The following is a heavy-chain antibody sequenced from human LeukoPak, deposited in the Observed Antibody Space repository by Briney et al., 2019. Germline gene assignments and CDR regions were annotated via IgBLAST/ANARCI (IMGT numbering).Heavy chain of an antibody. J-gene: IGHJ4*02. CDR2: ISSSSSYI. Sequence: GGSLRLSCAASGFTFSSYSMNWVRQAPGKGLEGVSSISSSSSYIYYADSVKGRFTISRDNAKNSLYLQMNSLRAEDTAVYYCARDLYSSSWYFVSPGGYWGQGTLVTVFS. CDR1: GFTFSSYS. V-gene: IGHV3-21*01. D-gene: IGHD6-13*01. CDR3: ARDLYSSSWYFVSPGGY.